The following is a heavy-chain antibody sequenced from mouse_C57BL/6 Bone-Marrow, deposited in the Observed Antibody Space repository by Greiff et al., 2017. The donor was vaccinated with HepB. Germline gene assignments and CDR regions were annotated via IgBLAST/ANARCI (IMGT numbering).Heavy chain of an antibody. D-gene: IGHD2-4*01. Sequence: QVQLQQSGAELVRPGASVKLSCKASGYTFTDYYINWVKQRPGQGLEWIARIYPGSGNTYYNEKFKGKATLTAEKSSSTAYMQLSSLTSEDSAVYFCARSFYEYGYAMDYWGQGTSGTVSS. CDR1: GYTFTDYY. V-gene: IGHV1-76*01. CDR2: IYPGSGNT. CDR3: ARSFYEYGYAMDY. J-gene: IGHJ4*01.